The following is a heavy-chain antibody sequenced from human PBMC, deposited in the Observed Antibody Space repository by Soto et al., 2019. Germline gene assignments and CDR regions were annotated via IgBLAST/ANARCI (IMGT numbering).Heavy chain of an antibody. CDR3: ACYDSGYDSSIDY. Sequence: SETLSLTCTVSGGSISSYYWSWIRQPPGKGLEWIGYIYYSGSTNYNPSLKSRVTVSVDTSKNQFSLKLSSVTAADTAVYYRACYDSGYDSSIDYWGQGTLVTVSS. J-gene: IGHJ4*02. CDR2: IYYSGST. CDR1: GGSISSYY. V-gene: IGHV4-59*08. D-gene: IGHD5-12*01.